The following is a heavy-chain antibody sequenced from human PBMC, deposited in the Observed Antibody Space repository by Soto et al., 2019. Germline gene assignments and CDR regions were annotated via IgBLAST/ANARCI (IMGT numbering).Heavy chain of an antibody. Sequence: SGPTLVNPTQTLTLTCTFSGFSLSTSGVGVGWIRQPPGKALEWLALIYWDDDKRYSPSLKSRLTITKDTPKNQVVRTMTNMDPVDTATYYCAHRPGSSWYSGHNCFDPWGQGTMVTVSS. CDR3: AHRPGSSWYSGHNCFDP. D-gene: IGHD6-13*01. CDR1: GFSLSTSGVG. J-gene: IGHJ5*02. CDR2: IYWDDDK. V-gene: IGHV2-5*02.